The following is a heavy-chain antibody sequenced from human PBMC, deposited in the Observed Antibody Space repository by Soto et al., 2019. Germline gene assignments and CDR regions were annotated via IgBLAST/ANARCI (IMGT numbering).Heavy chain of an antibody. CDR2: IKQDGSEK. CDR1: GFTVSSDW. V-gene: IGHV3-7*01. CDR3: ASSPRYFDWFPRPPYGFDI. Sequence: PGGSLILSCSASGFTVSSDWISWVRHGRGKGLEWVANIKQDGSEKYYVDSVKGRFTISRDSAKNSLYLQMNSLRAEDTAVYYCASSPRYFDWFPRPPYGFDIWGQGTMVTGSS. J-gene: IGHJ3*02. D-gene: IGHD3-9*01.